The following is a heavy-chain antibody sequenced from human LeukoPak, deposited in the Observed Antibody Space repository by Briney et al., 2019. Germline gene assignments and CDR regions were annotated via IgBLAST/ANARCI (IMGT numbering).Heavy chain of an antibody. V-gene: IGHV4-61*01. J-gene: IGHJ4*02. CDR2: IYYSGST. Sequence: SETLSLTCTVSGGSVSSGSYYWSWIRQPPGKGLEWIGYIYYSGSTTYNPSLKSRVTISVDTSKNKFSLKLSSVTAADTAVYYCARGIVVVVAARFDYWGQGTLVTVPS. D-gene: IGHD2-15*01. CDR1: GGSVSSGSYY. CDR3: ARGIVVVVAARFDY.